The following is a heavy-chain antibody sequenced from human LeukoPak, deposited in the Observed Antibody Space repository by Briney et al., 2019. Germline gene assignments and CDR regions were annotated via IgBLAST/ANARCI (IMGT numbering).Heavy chain of an antibody. CDR1: GDSISGSNCY. CDR2: IYFSGGT. J-gene: IGHJ6*03. Sequence: PSETLSLTCTASGDSISGSNCYWGWIRQPPGKGLEWIGSIYFSGGTYYNASLKSRVTISVDTSKNQFSLNLTSVTAADTAVYYCARTVGYYYYMDVWGKGTTVTVSS. CDR3: ARTVGYYYYMDV. D-gene: IGHD1-26*01. V-gene: IGHV4-39*01.